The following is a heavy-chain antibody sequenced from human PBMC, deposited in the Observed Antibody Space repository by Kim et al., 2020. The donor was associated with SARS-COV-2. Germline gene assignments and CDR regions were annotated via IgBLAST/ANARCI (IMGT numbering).Heavy chain of an antibody. Sequence: GGSLRLSCAASRFTFSSYEMNWVRQAPGKGLEWVSYISNGGRSIDYADSVKGRFTISRDNSKNSLYLEMNSLRGENTAVYYCARGGVFYLWGLGNLVTVS. CDR1: RFTFSSYE. CDR3: ARGGVFYL. V-gene: IGHV3-48*03. J-gene: IGHJ2*01. CDR2: ISNGGRSI. D-gene: IGHD2-8*02.